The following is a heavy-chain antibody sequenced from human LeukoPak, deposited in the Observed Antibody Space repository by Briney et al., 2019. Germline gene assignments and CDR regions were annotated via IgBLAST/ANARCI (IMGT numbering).Heavy chain of an antibody. D-gene: IGHD3-10*01. J-gene: IGHJ4*02. V-gene: IGHV3-49*04. CDR3: CRLGRRPFDY. CDR1: GFNFGDYG. CDR2: IRGKAYGGTP. Sequence: GGSLRLSCTTSGFNFGDYGLNWVRQAPGKGLEWVGFIRGKAYGGTPEYAASVKGRFTIPRDDSKSIDSRLMNSAKPEDTAVYYCCRLGRRPFDYWGQGTLVTVSS.